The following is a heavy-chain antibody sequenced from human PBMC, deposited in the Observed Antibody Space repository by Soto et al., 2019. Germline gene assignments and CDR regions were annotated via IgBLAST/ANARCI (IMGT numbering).Heavy chain of an antibody. D-gene: IGHD4-17*01. CDR3: AKILQLGDYAYYYYGMDV. V-gene: IGHV3-30*18. CDR1: GFTFSSYG. CDR2: ISYDGSNK. Sequence: GGSLRLSCAASGFTFSSYGMHWVRQAPCKGLEWVAVISYDGSNKYYADSVKGRFTISRDNSKNTLYLQMNSLRAEDTAVYYCAKILQLGDYAYYYYGMDVWGQGTTVTVSS. J-gene: IGHJ6*02.